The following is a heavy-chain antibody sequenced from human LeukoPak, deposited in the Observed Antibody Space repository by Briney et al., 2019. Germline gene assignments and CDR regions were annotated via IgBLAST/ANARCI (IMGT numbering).Heavy chain of an antibody. CDR2: ISPSINYI. CDR1: GFTFSRYS. J-gene: IGHJ4*02. D-gene: IGHD7-27*01. Sequence: GRSLRLSWAASGFTFSRYSMNWVRQAPGEGLEWVSSISPSINYIYYADSLKGRFTISRDKAKNSLYLQVNRLRAEATAVYYCARVPGDYWGQGTLVTVSS. V-gene: IGHV3-21*01. CDR3: ARVPGDY.